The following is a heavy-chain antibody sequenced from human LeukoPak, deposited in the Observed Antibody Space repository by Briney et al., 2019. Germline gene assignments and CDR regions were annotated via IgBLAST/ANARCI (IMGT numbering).Heavy chain of an antibody. D-gene: IGHD1-26*01. J-gene: IGHJ4*02. CDR1: GLPYRCFA. V-gene: IGHV3-23*01. CDR2: MGGCGRST. Sequence: GGSLSLFCAVSGLPYRCFAMPWVRPAPGKGLEWVSGMGGCGRSTFYADSVKGRFTISRDNSRNTLYLQMNTLRVEDTGVYYCARMSGQTYGEYYLNVWGQGTLVTVSS. CDR3: ARMSGQTYGEYYLNV.